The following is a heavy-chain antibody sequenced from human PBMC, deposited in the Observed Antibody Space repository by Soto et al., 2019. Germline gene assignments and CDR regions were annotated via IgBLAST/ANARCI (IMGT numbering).Heavy chain of an antibody. D-gene: IGHD3-10*01. CDR2: IKSKVDGGTT. V-gene: IGHV3-15*07. CDR3: STGGYPSGQDY. J-gene: IGHJ4*02. Sequence: EVQLVESGGGSVKPGGSLRLSCAVSDFTLSNARMNWVRQAPGKGLEWVGCIKSKVDGGTTDYAAPVKGRFTISRDDSKNMLFLQMNSLKSEDTAVYYCSTGGYPSGQDYWGQGTLVTVSS. CDR1: DFTLSNAR.